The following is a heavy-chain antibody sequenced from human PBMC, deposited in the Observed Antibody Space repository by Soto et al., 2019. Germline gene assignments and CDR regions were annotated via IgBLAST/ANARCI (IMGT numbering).Heavy chain of an antibody. CDR2: LNSNSGVT. J-gene: IGHJ6*02. CDR3: ATSPGRLGQASGGLEV. CDR1: GNTLTGHF. D-gene: IGHD3-22*01. Sequence: ASVNVSFKAAGNTLTGHFLHWVRQARGQWLELMGWLNSNSGVTKIAQKFQGRLAMTRDTSITTAYMELSRLRSDDTAVYYCATSPGRLGQASGGLEVWGLGATDSVSS. V-gene: IGHV1-2*02.